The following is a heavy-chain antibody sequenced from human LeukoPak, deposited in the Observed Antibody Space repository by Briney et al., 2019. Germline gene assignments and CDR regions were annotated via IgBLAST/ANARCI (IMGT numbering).Heavy chain of an antibody. Sequence: ASVKVSCKASGYTFTRYGINWVRQAPGQGLEWMGWINVDNGNTNYAQKLQGRVNMNTDTSTSTAYMELRSLRSDDTAVYYCARSSSVTNIQYFFARWGQGTLVTVSS. CDR3: ARSSSVTNIQYFFAR. CDR1: GYTFTRYG. V-gene: IGHV1-18*01. J-gene: IGHJ4*02. CDR2: INVDNGNT. D-gene: IGHD4-17*01.